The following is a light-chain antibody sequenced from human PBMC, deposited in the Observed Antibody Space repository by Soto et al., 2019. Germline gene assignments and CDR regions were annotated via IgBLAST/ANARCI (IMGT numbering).Light chain of an antibody. J-gene: IGLJ3*02. CDR2: DNN. V-gene: IGLV1-51*01. Sequence: QSVLTQPPSVSAAPGQKVTISCSGRNSNIGNNYVSWYQQFPGTAPKLLIYDNNQRPSGIPDRFSGSKSGTSATLGITGLQTGDEADYYCGTWDSSQTAWVLGGGTKLTVL. CDR3: GTWDSSQTAWV. CDR1: NSNIGNNY.